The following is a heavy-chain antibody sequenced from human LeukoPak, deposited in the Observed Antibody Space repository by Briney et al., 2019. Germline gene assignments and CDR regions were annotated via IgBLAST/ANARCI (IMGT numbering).Heavy chain of an antibody. CDR2: IGTAGDT. V-gene: IGHV3-13*01. D-gene: IGHD2-2*01. CDR3: ARDDIVVVPAAIWVAFDI. Sequence: GGSLRLSCAASGFTFSSYDMHWVRQATGKGLEWVSAIGTAGDTYYPGSVKGRFTISRENAKNSLYLQMNSLRAEDTAVYYCARDDIVVVPAAIWVAFDIWGQGTMVTVSS. J-gene: IGHJ3*02. CDR1: GFTFSSYD.